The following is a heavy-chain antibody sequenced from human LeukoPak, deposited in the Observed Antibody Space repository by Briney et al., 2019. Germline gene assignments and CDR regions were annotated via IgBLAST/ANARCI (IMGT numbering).Heavy chain of an antibody. D-gene: IGHD5-18*01. CDR3: ARMDTAMVGTNWFYP. V-gene: IGHV1-2*06. Sequence: ASVKVSCKASGYTFTGYYMHWLRQAPGQGLEWMGRINPNSGGTNYAQKFQGRVTMTRDTSISTAYMELSRLRSDDTAVYYCARMDTAMVGTNWFYPWGQGTLVTVSS. CDR2: INPNSGGT. CDR1: GYTFTGYY. J-gene: IGHJ5*02.